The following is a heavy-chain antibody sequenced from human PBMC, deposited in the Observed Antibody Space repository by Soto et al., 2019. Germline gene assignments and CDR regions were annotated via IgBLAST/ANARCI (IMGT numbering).Heavy chain of an antibody. V-gene: IGHV3-9*01. CDR1: GFTFDDYA. CDR3: AKDTMMMSEESTNFDY. D-gene: IGHD3-22*01. Sequence: EVQLVESGGGLVQPGRSLRLSCAASGFTFDDYAMHWVRQAPGKGLEWVSGISWNSGSIGYADSVKGRFTISRDNAKNSLYLQMNSLRAEDTALYYCAKDTMMMSEESTNFDYWGQGTLVTVSS. J-gene: IGHJ4*02. CDR2: ISWNSGSI.